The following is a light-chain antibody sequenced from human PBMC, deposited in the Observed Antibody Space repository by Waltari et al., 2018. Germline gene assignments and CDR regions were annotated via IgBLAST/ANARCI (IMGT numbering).Light chain of an antibody. J-gene: IGLJ1*01. CDR1: DSDVGAYDF. CDR2: EVS. V-gene: IGLV2-14*01. Sequence: QSALTQPASVSGSPGQSITISCSGTDSDVGAYDFVSWYQQHPGKAPHLIIYEVSNRPSGISNRFSASKSGNTASLTISGLQAEDVADYYCSSYTTSSAPGVFGTGTRVTVL. CDR3: SSYTTSSAPGV.